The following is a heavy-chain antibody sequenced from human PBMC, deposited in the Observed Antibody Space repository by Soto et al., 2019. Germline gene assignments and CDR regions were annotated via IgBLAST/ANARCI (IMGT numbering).Heavy chain of an antibody. V-gene: IGHV1-18*01. CDR1: GYTFTSYG. J-gene: IGHJ6*02. CDR2: ISAYNGNT. CDR3: ARDIRLLGTYYYGMDV. Sequence: QVQLVQSGAEVKKPGASVKVSCKASGYTFTSYGISWVRQAPGQGLEWMGWISAYNGNTNYAQQLQGRVTMTTDTSTSTAYMELRSLRSDDTAVYYCARDIRLLGTYYYGMDVWGQGTTVTVSS. D-gene: IGHD3-3*02.